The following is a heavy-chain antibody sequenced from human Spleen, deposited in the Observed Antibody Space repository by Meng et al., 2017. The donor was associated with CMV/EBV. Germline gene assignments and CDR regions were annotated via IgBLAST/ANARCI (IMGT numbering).Heavy chain of an antibody. CDR2: ISYDGSNK. CDR3: AREGSLNQGITGTQWFDP. CDR1: GFTFSSFA. D-gene: IGHD1-7*01. Sequence: GGSLRLSCAASGFTFSSFAMHWVRQAPGKGLEWVAVISYDGSNKYYADSVKGRFTISRDNSKNTLSLQMNSLRAEDTAVYYCAREGSLNQGITGTQWFDPWGQGTLVTVSS. V-gene: IGHV3-30*04. J-gene: IGHJ5*02.